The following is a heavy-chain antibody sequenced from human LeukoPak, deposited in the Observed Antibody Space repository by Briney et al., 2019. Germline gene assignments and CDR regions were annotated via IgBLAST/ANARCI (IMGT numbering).Heavy chain of an antibody. CDR1: GYTFTGYY. J-gene: IGHJ5*02. V-gene: IGHV1-2*02. CDR3: ARGRRAAAQQMRRDSFDP. CDR2: INPNSGGT. Sequence: ASVKVSCKASGYTFTGYYMHWVRQAPGQGLEWMGWINPNSGGTNYAQKFQGRVTMTRDTSISTAYMELSRLRSDDTAVYYCARGRRAAAQQMRRDSFDPWGQGTLVTVSS. D-gene: IGHD6-13*01.